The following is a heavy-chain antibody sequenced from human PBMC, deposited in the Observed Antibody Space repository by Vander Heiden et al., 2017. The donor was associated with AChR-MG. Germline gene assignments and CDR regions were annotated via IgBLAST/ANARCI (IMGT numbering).Heavy chain of an antibody. CDR3: ARGRGDDFWPRGYYYGMDV. Sequence: QVQLVQSGAEVKKPGASVKVSCKASGYPFTTYDINWVRQAGGQGLEWMGWVNPKSGNTGYTQNFQGRVTMTTDNSISSAYMELSNLRSEDTAVYYCARGRGDDFWPRGYYYGMDVWGQGTTVTVSS. CDR2: VNPKSGNT. V-gene: IGHV1-8*01. J-gene: IGHJ6*02. CDR1: GYPFTTYD. D-gene: IGHD3-3*01.